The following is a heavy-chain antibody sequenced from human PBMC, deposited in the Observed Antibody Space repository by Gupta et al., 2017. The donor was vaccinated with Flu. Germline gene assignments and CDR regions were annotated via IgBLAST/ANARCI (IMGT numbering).Heavy chain of an antibody. V-gene: IGHV1-69*01. CDR1: GGTFSSYA. J-gene: IGHJ6*02. CDR3: AKRRNYDSQNYYYYGMDV. Sequence: QVQLVQSGAEVKKPGSSVKVSCKASGGTFSSYAISWVRQAPGQGLEWMGGIIPIFGTANYAQKFQGRVTITADESTSTAYMELSSLRSEDTAVYYCAKRRNYDSQNYYYYGMDVWGQGTTVTVSS. D-gene: IGHD4-4*01. CDR2: IIPIFGTA.